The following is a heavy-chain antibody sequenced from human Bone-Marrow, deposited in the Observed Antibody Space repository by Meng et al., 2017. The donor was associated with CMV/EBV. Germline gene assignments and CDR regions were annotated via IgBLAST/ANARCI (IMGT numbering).Heavy chain of an antibody. CDR1: GGSISSYY. CDR2: IYYSGST. Sequence: ESLKISCTVSGGSISSYYWSWIRQPPGKGLEWIGYIYYSGSTYYNPSLKSRVTISVDTSKNQFSLKLSSVTAADTAVYYCARLRWELLGFDYWGQGTLVTVSS. V-gene: IGHV4-59*08. J-gene: IGHJ4*02. CDR3: ARLRWELLGFDY. D-gene: IGHD1-26*01.